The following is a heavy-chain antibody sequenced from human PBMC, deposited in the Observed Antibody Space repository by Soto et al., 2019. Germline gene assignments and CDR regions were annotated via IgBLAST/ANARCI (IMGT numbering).Heavy chain of an antibody. V-gene: IGHV1-2*02. Sequence: GASVKVSCKASGYTFSGYYIPWLRQAPRQGLEWMGWINPNSGGTNYAQKFQGRVTVTRDTPTSTAYMELSRLTSDHTAVYYCARSLTEGYCTITGCYTRPLYGMDVWGQGTTVTVSS. CDR3: ARSLTEGYCTITGCYTRPLYGMDV. D-gene: IGHD2-2*02. J-gene: IGHJ6*02. CDR1: GYTFSGYY. CDR2: INPNSGGT.